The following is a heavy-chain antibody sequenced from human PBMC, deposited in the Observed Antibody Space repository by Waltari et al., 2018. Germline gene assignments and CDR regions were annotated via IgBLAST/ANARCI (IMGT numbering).Heavy chain of an antibody. V-gene: IGHV3-23*01. J-gene: IGHJ5*02. D-gene: IGHD6-19*01. CDR3: VKDRTTVPGNVNWFDP. CDR1: GFTFDVYA. Sequence: EVQLLESGGGLVQPGGSRRLSCKASGFTFDVYAMNWVRQAPGQGWEVVAVSGGSGGNTFYADSVKGRFTISRDNSKNMVYLQMNTLRVEDTATYFCVKDRTTVPGNVNWFDPWGQGTLLTVSS. CDR2: SGGSGGNT.